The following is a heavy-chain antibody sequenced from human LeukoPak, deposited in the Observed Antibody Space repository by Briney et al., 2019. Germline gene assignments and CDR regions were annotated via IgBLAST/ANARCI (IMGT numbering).Heavy chain of an antibody. CDR2: ISWNSGSI. CDR3: AKDISGAQEYYFDY. CDR1: GFTFDDDA. V-gene: IGHV3-9*01. D-gene: IGHD3-3*02. Sequence: GRSLRLSCAASGFTFDDDAMHWVRQAPGKGLEWVSGISWNSGSIGYADSVKGRFTISRDNAKNSLYLQMNSLRAEDTALYYCAKDISGAQEYYFDYWGQGTLVTVSS. J-gene: IGHJ4*02.